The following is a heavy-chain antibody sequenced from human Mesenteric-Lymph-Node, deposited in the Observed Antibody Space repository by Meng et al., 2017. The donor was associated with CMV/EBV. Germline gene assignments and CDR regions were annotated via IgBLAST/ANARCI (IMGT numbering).Heavy chain of an antibody. CDR1: GFTFSSYA. D-gene: IGHD6-13*01. V-gene: IGHV3-23*01. J-gene: IGHJ4*02. CDR2: VSASGGST. CDR3: AQIRQKLDYFDY. Sequence: GGSLRLSCTASGFTFSSYAMSWVRQAPGKGLEWVSTVSASGGSTFYADSVKGRFTISRDNSKNTVYVQMNSLRAEDTAVYYCAQIRQKLDYFDYWGQGMLVTVSS.